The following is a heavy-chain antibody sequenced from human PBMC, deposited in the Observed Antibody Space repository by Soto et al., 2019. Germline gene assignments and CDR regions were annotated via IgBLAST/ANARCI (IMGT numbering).Heavy chain of an antibody. D-gene: IGHD2-8*01. J-gene: IGHJ5*02. CDR3: ARLFCTTNACDSWFDP. CDR1: GYTFTTFW. V-gene: IGHV5-10-1*01. CDR2: IDPSDSHT. Sequence: GESLKISCTGFGYTFTTFWISWVRQMPGKGLEWMGRIDPSDSHTNYSPSFQGHVTISVDKSISTAYRQWGSLRASDTAIYYCARLFCTTNACDSWFDPWGQVTLVTVSS.